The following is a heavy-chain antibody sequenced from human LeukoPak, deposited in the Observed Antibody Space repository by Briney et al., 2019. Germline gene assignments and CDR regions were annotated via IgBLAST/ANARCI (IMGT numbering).Heavy chain of an antibody. CDR2: MNVDSGGT. CDR3: ARDSKVTGTSFDS. D-gene: IGHD6-19*01. CDR1: GHMFTDYY. Sequence: ASVKVSCKASGHMFTDYYMHWVRQAPGQGLKWMGWMNVDSGGTKYAQKFQGRVAMTRDTSISTAFMDLTRLRPDDTAVYYCARDSKVTGTSFDSWGQGTLVTVSS. V-gene: IGHV1-2*02. J-gene: IGHJ4*02.